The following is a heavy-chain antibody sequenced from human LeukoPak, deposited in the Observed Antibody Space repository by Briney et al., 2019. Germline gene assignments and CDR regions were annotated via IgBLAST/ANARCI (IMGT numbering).Heavy chain of an antibody. CDR3: ARDRDYGDYVAYDY. Sequence: GGSLRLSCAASGFTFSNYGMHWVRQAPGKGLEWVAFIRYDESNKYHADSVKGRFTISRDNSKNTLYLQMNSLRAEDTAVYYCARDRDYGDYVAYDYWGQGTLVTVSS. D-gene: IGHD4-17*01. J-gene: IGHJ4*02. V-gene: IGHV3-30*02. CDR1: GFTFSNYG. CDR2: IRYDESNK.